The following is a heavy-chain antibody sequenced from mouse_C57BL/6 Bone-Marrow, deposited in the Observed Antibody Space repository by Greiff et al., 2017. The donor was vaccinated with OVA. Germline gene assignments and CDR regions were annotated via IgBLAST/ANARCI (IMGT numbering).Heavy chain of an antibody. Sequence: EVKLVDSGGGLVQSGRSLRLSCATSGFTFSDFYMEWVRQAPGKGLEWIAASRNKANDYTTEYSASVKGRFIVSRDTSQSILYLQMNALRAEDTAIYYCARDADSAWFAYWGQGTLVTVSA. J-gene: IGHJ3*01. CDR2: SRNKANDYTT. CDR1: GFTFSDFY. V-gene: IGHV7-1*01. CDR3: ARDADSAWFAY.